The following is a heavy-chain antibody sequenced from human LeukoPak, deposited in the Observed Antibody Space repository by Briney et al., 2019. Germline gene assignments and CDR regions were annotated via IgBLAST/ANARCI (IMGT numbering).Heavy chain of an antibody. CDR1: GYIFTSYW. D-gene: IGHD4-17*01. CDR2: IYPGNSDT. Sequence: GESLKISCKGSGYIFTSYWIGWVRQMPGNGLEWMAIIYPGNSDTRYSPSFQGQVTISVDNSISTANLQWSSLKASDTAMYYCASPAYGDSTFDYWGQGTLVTVSS. V-gene: IGHV5-51*01. CDR3: ASPAYGDSTFDY. J-gene: IGHJ4*02.